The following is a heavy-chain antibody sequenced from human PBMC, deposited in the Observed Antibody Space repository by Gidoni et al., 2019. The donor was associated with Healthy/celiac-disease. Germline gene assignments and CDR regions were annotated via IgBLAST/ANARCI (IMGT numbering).Heavy chain of an antibody. V-gene: IGHV3-48*02. Sequence: EVQLVESGGGLVQPGGSLRLSCAASGFTFSSYRMNWVRQAPGKGLEWVSYISSSSSTIYYADSVKGRFTISRDNAKNSLYLQMNSLRDEDTAVYYCARGPPRPYYYDSSGTQLRDFDYWGQGTLVTVSS. J-gene: IGHJ4*02. CDR3: ARGPPRPYYYDSSGTQLRDFDY. CDR2: ISSSSSTI. CDR1: GFTFSSYR. D-gene: IGHD3-22*01.